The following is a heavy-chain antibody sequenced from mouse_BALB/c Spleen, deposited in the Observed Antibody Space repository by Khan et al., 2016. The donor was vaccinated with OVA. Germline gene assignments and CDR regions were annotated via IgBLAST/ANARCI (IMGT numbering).Heavy chain of an antibody. Sequence: VQLKQSGAELVRPGASVKLSCKTSGYIFTSSWIHWVKQRSGQGLEWIARIYHGTGSTYYTEKFKGKATLTEDKSSSTAYMQLSSLTSEYSSVYFCARCGYYCSSAIDYWGQGTFFTVSS. CDR2: IYHGTGST. V-gene: IGHV1S132*01. J-gene: IGHJ4*01. D-gene: IGHD1-1*01. CDR3: ARCGYYCSSAIDY. CDR1: GYIFTSSW.